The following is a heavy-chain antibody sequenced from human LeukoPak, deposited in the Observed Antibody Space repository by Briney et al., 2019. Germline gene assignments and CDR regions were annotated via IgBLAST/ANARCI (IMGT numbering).Heavy chain of an antibody. CDR2: INSDGSST. J-gene: IGHJ4*02. D-gene: IGHD6-19*01. V-gene: IGHV3-74*01. CDR3: ARDQTGIPVAGTVDY. Sequence: GGSLRLSCAASGFTFSSYWMHWVRQAPGKGLVWVSRINSDGSSTSYADSVKGRFTISRDNAKNTLYLQMNSLRAEDTALYYCARDQTGIPVAGTVDYWGQGTLVTVSS. CDR1: GFTFSSYW.